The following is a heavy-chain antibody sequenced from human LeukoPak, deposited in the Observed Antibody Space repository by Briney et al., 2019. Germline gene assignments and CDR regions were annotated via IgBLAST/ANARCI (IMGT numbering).Heavy chain of an antibody. J-gene: IGHJ6*02. CDR3: ARDTYCSSTSCYTYYYYGMDV. D-gene: IGHD2-2*02. CDR2: INPSGGST. CDR1: GYTFTSYY. V-gene: IGHV1-46*01. Sequence: ASVKVSCKAPGYTFTSYYMHWVRQAPGQGLEWMGIINPSGGSTSYAQKFQGRVTMTRDTSTSTVYMELSSLRSEDTAVYYCARDTYCSSTSCYTYYYYGMDVWGQGTTVTVSS.